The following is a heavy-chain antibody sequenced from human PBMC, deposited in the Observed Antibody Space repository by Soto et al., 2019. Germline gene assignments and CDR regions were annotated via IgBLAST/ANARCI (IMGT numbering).Heavy chain of an antibody. CDR1: GGSFSGYY. D-gene: IGHD3-10*01. Sequence: SETLSLTCAVYGGSFSGYYWSWIRQPPGKGLEWIGEINHSGSTNYNPSLKSRVTISVDTSKNQFSLKLSSVTAADTAVYYCARGPLYYYGSGSFYYWGQGTLVTVSS. V-gene: IGHV4-34*01. CDR3: ARGPLYYYGSGSFYY. CDR2: INHSGST. J-gene: IGHJ4*02.